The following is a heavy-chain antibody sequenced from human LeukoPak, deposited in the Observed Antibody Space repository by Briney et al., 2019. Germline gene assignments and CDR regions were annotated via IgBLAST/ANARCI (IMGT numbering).Heavy chain of an antibody. CDR1: GASITNYY. D-gene: IGHD3-16*01. Sequence: SETLSLTCTVSGASITNYYWSWIRQPPGKGLEWIGYLYYTGSTNYNPSLKSRVTTSVDTSKDQLSLKLSSVTAADTAVYYCARANMIISAFDFWGQGTMVTVSS. J-gene: IGHJ3*01. CDR2: LYYTGST. V-gene: IGHV4-59*01. CDR3: ARANMIISAFDF.